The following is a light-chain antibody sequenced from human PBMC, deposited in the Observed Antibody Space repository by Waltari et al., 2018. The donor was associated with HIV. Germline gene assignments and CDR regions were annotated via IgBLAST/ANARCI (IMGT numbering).Light chain of an antibody. J-gene: IGKJ1*01. Sequence: DIQMTQSPSYLSASVGDRVSITCRTSQRISRRFNWYQQKPGKAPTHLINEASSLHSGGASRFSCGGSGTAFIPTISSLLPEDFATDYCQQSYTIPRVFGQGTRVEI. CDR3: QQSYTIPRV. CDR1: QRISRR. CDR2: EAS. V-gene: IGKV1-39*01.